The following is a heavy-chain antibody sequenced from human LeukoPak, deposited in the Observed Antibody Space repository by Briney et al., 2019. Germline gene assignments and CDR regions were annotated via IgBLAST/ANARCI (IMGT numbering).Heavy chain of an antibody. J-gene: IGHJ4*02. V-gene: IGHV3-30*18. CDR3: AKDRYSYAXEYSDS. CDR2: ISNDGSKK. D-gene: IGHD5-18*01. Sequence: PGGSLRLSCAASGFTFSSYGMHWVRQAPGKGLDWVAVISNDGSKKYYADSVKGRFIISRDNSKNTLSLQVSSLRTEDTAVYYCAKDRYSYAXEYSDSWGQGTLVTVSS. CDR1: GFTFSSYG.